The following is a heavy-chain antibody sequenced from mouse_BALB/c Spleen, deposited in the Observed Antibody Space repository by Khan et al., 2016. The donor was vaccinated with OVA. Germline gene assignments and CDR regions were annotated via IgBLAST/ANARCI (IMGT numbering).Heavy chain of an antibody. CDR1: GYTFSMYW. D-gene: IGHD3-1*01. J-gene: IGHJ4*01. CDR3: ARGGYNPAMDY. Sequence: VQLQESGAELMKPGASVTISCKATGYTFSMYWIEWVKQRPGHGLEWIGDILPGSGNTNNNEKFKGKATFTAHTSSNTAYMERSSLTSEDSAVYYCARGGYNPAMDYWGQGTSVTVSS. CDR2: ILPGSGNT. V-gene: IGHV1-9*01.